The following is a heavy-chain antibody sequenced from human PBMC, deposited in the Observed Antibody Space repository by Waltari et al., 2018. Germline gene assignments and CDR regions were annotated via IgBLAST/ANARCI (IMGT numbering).Heavy chain of an antibody. V-gene: IGHV3-7*01. CDR3: ARDQWFAFDI. J-gene: IGHJ3*02. Sequence: EVQLVESGGGLVQPGGSLRLSCAASGFTLSRYWMSWVRQAPGKGPEWVANIMTDGSEEYYVVSVRGRFTISRDNAKNSLYLQMNSLRPEDTAVYYCARDQWFAFDIWGHGTMVTVSS. D-gene: IGHD3-22*01. CDR2: IMTDGSEE. CDR1: GFTLSRYW.